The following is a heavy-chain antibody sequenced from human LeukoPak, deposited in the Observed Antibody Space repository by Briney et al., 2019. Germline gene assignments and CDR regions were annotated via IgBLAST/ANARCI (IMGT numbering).Heavy chain of an antibody. Sequence: SETLSLTCTISGGSINPYYWSWIRQPPGKGLEWIGHLYYAGSTTYNPSLESRVTISLDTSNNQFSLRLSSVTAADTALYYCARHQSLRGPKSSGVDPWGQGILVTVSS. CDR3: ARHQSLRGPKSSGVDP. D-gene: IGHD3-16*01. J-gene: IGHJ5*02. CDR1: GGSINPYY. V-gene: IGHV4-59*08. CDR2: LYYAGST.